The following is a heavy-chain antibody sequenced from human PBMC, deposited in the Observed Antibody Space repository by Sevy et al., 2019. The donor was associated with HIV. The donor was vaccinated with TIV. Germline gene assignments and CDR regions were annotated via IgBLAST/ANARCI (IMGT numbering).Heavy chain of an antibody. D-gene: IGHD3-10*01. V-gene: IGHV4-59*01. CDR3: ARGKVLFDY. Sequence: SETLSLTCTVSGDSFSNYYWSWIGQSPGKGLEWIGYIYHNGSTNFNRSLKRRVTISVYTSKNQFSLKLNSVTAADTAVYYCARGKVLFDYWGQGTLVTVSS. CDR2: IYHNGST. CDR1: GDSFSNYY. J-gene: IGHJ4*02.